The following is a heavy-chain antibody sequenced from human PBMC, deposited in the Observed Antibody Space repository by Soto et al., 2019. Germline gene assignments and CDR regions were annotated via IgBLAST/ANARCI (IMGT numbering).Heavy chain of an antibody. V-gene: IGHV1-18*04. D-gene: IGHD5-12*01. CDR1: GYTFTRYG. CDR2: ISGKNDKR. J-gene: IGHJ4*02. CDR3: AREGNGYEDY. Sequence: QVQLVQSGGEIKKPGASVNVSCKASGYTFTRYGISWVRQAPGQGFEWMGWISGKNDKRNHAQKFRGRITTTTDTSTNTAYLEVRSLGSDDTAIYYCAREGNGYEDYWGQGTLVTVSS.